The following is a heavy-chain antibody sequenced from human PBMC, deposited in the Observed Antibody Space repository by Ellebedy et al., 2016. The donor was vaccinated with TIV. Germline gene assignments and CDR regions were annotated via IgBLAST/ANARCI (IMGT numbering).Heavy chain of an antibody. V-gene: IGHV4-59*01. D-gene: IGHD3-3*01. CDR3: ARGPHYDFWSGYQNWFDP. CDR2: IYYSGST. J-gene: IGHJ5*02. CDR1: YDSISSYY. Sequence: MPSETLSLTCTVSYDSISSYYWSWIRQPPGKGLEWIGYIYYSGSTDYNPSLKSRVTISVDTSKNQFSLKLSSVTAADTAVYYCARGPHYDFWSGYQNWFDPWGQGTLVTVSS.